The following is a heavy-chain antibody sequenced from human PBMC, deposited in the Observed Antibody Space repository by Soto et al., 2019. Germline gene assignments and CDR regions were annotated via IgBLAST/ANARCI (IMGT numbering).Heavy chain of an antibody. CDR2: IYSGGRT. V-gene: IGHV3-66*01. J-gene: IGHJ5*02. D-gene: IGHD2-15*01. Sequence: EVQLVESGGGLVQPGGSLRLSCAASGFSVTYTYMSWIRQAPGKGLEWVSVIYSGGRTFYADSVRSRFTIPRDEGKNTHYLKMHSLRPEDTAVYFCARSDCSSGSCPNWFDPWGQGTPVIVSS. CDR3: ARSDCSSGSCPNWFDP. CDR1: GFSVTYTY.